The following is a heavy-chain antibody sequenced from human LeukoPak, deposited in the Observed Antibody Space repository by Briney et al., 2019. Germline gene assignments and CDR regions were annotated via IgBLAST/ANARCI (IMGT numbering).Heavy chain of an antibody. V-gene: IGHV3-23*01. Sequence: GGSLRLSCAASGLTFSSSDMSWVRQAPGKGLEWVSSIRSSGSSTYYADSVKGRVTVSRDNHKNTLFLQMNSLRAEDTAVYFCAKSGYSGSYFDYWGQGTLVTVYS. D-gene: IGHD1-26*01. CDR3: AKSGYSGSYFDY. CDR2: IRSSGSST. J-gene: IGHJ4*02. CDR1: GLTFSSSD.